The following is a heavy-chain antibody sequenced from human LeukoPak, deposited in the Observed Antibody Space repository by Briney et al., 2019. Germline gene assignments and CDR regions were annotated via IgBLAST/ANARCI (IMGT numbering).Heavy chain of an antibody. D-gene: IGHD3-22*01. V-gene: IGHV1-2*02. J-gene: IGHJ4*02. CDR2: INPNSGGT. CDR3: ARAYKSGYYYGFDY. Sequence: ASVKVSCKASGYTFTGYYMHWVRQAPGQGLEWMGWINPNSGGTNYAQKFQGRVTMTRDTSISTAYMELSRLRSDDTAVYYYARAYKSGYYYGFDYWGQGTLVTVSS. CDR1: GYTFTGYY.